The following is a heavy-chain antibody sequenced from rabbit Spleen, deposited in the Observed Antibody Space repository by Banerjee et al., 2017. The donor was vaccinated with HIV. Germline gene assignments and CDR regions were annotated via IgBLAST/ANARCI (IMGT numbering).Heavy chain of an antibody. CDR1: GFSFSNKAV. J-gene: IGHJ3*01. V-gene: IGHV1S45*01. CDR3: ARARDTYDDVGDYARLDL. D-gene: IGHD2-1*01. CDR2: INAVTGKV. Sequence: QERLVESGGGLVKPEGSLKLSCTASGFSFSNKAVMCWVRQAPGKGLEWIACINAVTGKVVYASWAKGRFTFSKTSSTTVTLQMNSLTAADTATYFCARARDTYDDVGDYARLDLWGQGTLVTVS.